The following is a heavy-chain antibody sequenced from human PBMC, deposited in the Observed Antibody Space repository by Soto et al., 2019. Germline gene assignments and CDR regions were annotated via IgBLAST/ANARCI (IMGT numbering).Heavy chain of an antibody. V-gene: IGHV1-46*01. CDR2: INPSGGST. CDR3: AREGGDIVGEGAFDI. CDR1: GYTFTSYA. D-gene: IGHD2-15*01. Sequence: ASVKVSCKASGYTFTSYAMHWVRQAPGQGLEWMGIINPSGGSTSYAQKFQGRVTMTRDTSTSTVYMELSSLRSEDTAVYYCAREGGDIVGEGAFDIWGQGTMVTVSS. J-gene: IGHJ3*02.